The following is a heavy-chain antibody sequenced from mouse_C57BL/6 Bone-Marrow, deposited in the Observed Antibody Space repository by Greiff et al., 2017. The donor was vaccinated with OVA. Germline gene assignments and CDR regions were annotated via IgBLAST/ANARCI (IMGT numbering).Heavy chain of an antibody. Sequence: EVQLQQSGPELVKPGASVKISCKASGYTFTDYYMNWVKQSHGKSLEWIGDINPNNGGTSYNQKFKGKATLTVDKSSSTAYMELRSLTSEGSAVYYCARGDMGHAYWGQGTLVTVSA. CDR1: GYTFTDYY. D-gene: IGHD1-1*02. J-gene: IGHJ3*01. CDR2: INPNNGGT. V-gene: IGHV1-26*01. CDR3: ARGDMGHAY.